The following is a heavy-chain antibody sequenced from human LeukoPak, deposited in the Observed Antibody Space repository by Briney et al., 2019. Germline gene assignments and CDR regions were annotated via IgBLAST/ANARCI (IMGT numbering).Heavy chain of an antibody. Sequence: PSETLSLTCSVSGDSISSYYWSWIRQPPGKGLEWVGHIYYTGSTTYNPSPKSRVTISIHTSKNQFSLRLTSVTAADTAVYYCARDKGAWFEALDIWGQGTVVTVSS. J-gene: IGHJ3*02. D-gene: IGHD3-9*01. CDR2: IYYTGST. V-gene: IGHV4-59*01. CDR3: ARDKGAWFEALDI. CDR1: GDSISSYY.